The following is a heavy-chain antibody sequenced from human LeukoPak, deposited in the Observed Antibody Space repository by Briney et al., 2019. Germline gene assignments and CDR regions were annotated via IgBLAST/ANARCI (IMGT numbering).Heavy chain of an antibody. CDR2: ISTDGSST. V-gene: IGHV3-74*01. Sequence: GGSLRLSCAASGFTFSRYWMHWLRQAPGKGPVWVSRISTDGSSTSYADSVKGRFTISRDNGENTLYLQLNSLRAEDTAVYYCASYLTSIPSGMDVWGQGTTVTVSS. CDR3: ASYLTSIPSGMDV. D-gene: IGHD2/OR15-2a*01. J-gene: IGHJ6*02. CDR1: GFTFSRYW.